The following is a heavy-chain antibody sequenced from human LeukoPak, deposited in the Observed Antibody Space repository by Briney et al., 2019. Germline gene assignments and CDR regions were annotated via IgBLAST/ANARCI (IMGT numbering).Heavy chain of an antibody. J-gene: IGHJ4*02. CDR2: IYPGDSET. CDR1: GYRFTSHW. Sequence: GESLKISCQASGYRFTSHWIGWVRQMPGKGLDWMGIIYPGDSETRYSPSLQGQVTISADTSINTAYLQWTSLRASDTAMYCAGQDPYCGGDCSLFDSWGQGTLVAVSS. V-gene: IGHV5-51*01. D-gene: IGHD2-21*02. CDR3: AGQDPYCGGDCSLFDS.